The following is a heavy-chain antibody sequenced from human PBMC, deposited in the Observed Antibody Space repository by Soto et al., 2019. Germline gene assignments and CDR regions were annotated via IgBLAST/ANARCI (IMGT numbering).Heavy chain of an antibody. Sequence: QVQLVQSGPEVMKPGSSVKVSCKTPGGTFSNYLINWVRQAPGQGLEWMGRIIPILRRTDYTQNFQGRLTITADKSTNTAYLELSALRSEDTAVYYCARGYYDGGLTQDFQHWGQGTLIIVSS. V-gene: IGHV1-69*08. J-gene: IGHJ1*01. CDR3: ARGYYDGGLTQDFQH. D-gene: IGHD3-22*01. CDR2: IIPILRRT. CDR1: GGTFSNYL.